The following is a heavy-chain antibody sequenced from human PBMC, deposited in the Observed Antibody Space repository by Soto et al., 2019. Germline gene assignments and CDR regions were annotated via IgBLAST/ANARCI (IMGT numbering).Heavy chain of an antibody. Sequence: QVQLVESGGGVVQPGRSLRLSCAASGFTFSSYGMHWVRQAPGKGLEWVAVISYDGSNKYYADSVKGRFTISRDNSKNALHLPMNSLRAADPAVYYCAKARTTALVFSPSPDNWAQGTLVTVSS. CDR1: GFTFSSYG. CDR3: AKARTTALVFSPSPDN. V-gene: IGHV3-30*18. D-gene: IGHD3-3*02. CDR2: ISYDGSNK. J-gene: IGHJ4*02.